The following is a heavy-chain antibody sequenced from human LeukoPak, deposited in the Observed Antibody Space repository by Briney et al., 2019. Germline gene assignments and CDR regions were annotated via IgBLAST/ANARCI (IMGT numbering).Heavy chain of an antibody. CDR2: ISGSGGST. CDR3: AKDRHYYGSGSFYTYFDY. J-gene: IGHJ4*02. Sequence: GGSLRLSCAASGFTFSSYAMSWVRQAPGKGLEWVSVISGSGGSTYYADSVKGRSTIFRDNSKNTLYLQMNGLRAEDTAVYYCAKDRHYYGSGSFYTYFDYWGQGTLVTVSS. V-gene: IGHV3-23*01. CDR1: GFTFSSYA. D-gene: IGHD3-10*01.